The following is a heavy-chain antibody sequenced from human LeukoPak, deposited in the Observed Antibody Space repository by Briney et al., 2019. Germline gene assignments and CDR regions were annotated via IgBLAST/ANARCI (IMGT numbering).Heavy chain of an antibody. CDR2: IIPILGIA. Sequence: GASVKVSCKASGYTFTSYGISWVRQAPGQGLEWMGRIIPILGIANYAQKFQGRVTITADKSTSTAYMELSSLRSEDTAVYYCARDRSTISRYGMDVWGQGTTVTVSS. CDR3: ARDRSTISRYGMDV. V-gene: IGHV1-69*04. CDR1: GYTFTSYG. D-gene: IGHD5/OR15-5a*01. J-gene: IGHJ6*02.